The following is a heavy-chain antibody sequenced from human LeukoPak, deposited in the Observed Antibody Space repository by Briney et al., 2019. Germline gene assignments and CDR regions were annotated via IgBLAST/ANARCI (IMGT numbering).Heavy chain of an antibody. Sequence: GGSLRLSCAASGFTFSSYWMSWVRQAPGKGLEWVANIKQDGSEKYYVDSVKGRFTISRDNAKNSLYLRMNSLRAEDTAVSYCARALLRVYCSSTSCYQYNWFDPWGQGTLVTVSS. J-gene: IGHJ5*02. CDR2: IKQDGSEK. D-gene: IGHD2-2*01. CDR3: ARALLRVYCSSTSCYQYNWFDP. V-gene: IGHV3-7*03. CDR1: GFTFSSYW.